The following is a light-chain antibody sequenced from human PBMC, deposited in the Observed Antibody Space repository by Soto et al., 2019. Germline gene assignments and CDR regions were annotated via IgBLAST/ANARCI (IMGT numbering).Light chain of an antibody. CDR2: GAS. J-gene: IGKJ4*01. Sequence: EIVLTQSPGTLSLSPGERATLPCRASQSVSSSYLAWYQQKPGQAPRLLIYGASSRATGIPDRFSGSGSGTDFTLTISRLEPEDFAVYYSQQYGSSPTFGGGTNVEIK. V-gene: IGKV3-20*01. CDR3: QQYGSSPT. CDR1: QSVSSSY.